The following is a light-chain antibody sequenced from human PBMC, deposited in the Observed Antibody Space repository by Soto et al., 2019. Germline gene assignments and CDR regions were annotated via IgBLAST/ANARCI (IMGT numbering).Light chain of an antibody. CDR1: SSDVGGYNF. J-gene: IGLJ1*01. CDR2: EVS. V-gene: IGLV2-14*03. Sequence: QSALTQPASVSGSPGQSITISCTGTSSDVGGYNFVSWHQQHPGKAPKLMIYEVSNRPSGVSNRFSGSKSGNTASLTISGLQPEDEADYYCSSYTTSSTVVFGTGTKVTVL. CDR3: SSYTTSSTVV.